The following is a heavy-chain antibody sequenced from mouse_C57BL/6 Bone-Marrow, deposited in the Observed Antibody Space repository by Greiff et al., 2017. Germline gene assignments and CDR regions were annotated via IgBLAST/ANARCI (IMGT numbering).Heavy chain of an antibody. J-gene: IGHJ3*01. CDR2: IDPSDSYT. D-gene: IGHD2-4*01. V-gene: IGHV1-59*01. Sequence: QVQLQQPGAELVRPGTSVKLSCKASGYTFTSYWMHWVKQRPGQGLEWIGVIDPSDSYTNYNQKFKGKATLTVDTSSSTAYMQLSSLTSEDSAVYYCAGVYDHDGRFAYWGQGTLVTVSA. CDR1: GYTFTSYW. CDR3: AGVYDHDGRFAY.